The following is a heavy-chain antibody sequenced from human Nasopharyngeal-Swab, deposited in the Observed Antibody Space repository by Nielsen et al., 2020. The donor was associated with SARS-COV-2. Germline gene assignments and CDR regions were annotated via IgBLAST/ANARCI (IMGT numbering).Heavy chain of an antibody. CDR3: ASFAQGSPSLY. Sequence: SQTLSLTCAISGDSVSSTIAAWHWIRQSPSRGLEWLGRTYYRSQWYNDYAVSVRSRITISPDISKNQFSLHLNSVTPEDTAVYYCASFAQGSPSLYWGQGILVTASS. CDR1: GDSVSSTIAA. V-gene: IGHV6-1*01. CDR2: TYYRSQWYN. J-gene: IGHJ4*02.